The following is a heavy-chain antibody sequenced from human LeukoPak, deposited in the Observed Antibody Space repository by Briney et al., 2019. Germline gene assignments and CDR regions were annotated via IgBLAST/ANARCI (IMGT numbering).Heavy chain of an antibody. V-gene: IGHV3-9*01. CDR3: ARGNRDSSGFYFYYGMDV. Sequence: GRSLRLSCAASGFTFDDYAMFWVRQAPGKGLEWDSGISWDSRNIGYAASVKGRFTTSRDNGKNSLYLQMNSLRPDDTALYYCARGNRDSSGFYFYYGMDVWGPGSTVTVSS. D-gene: IGHD6-19*01. J-gene: IGHJ6*02. CDR2: ISWDSRNI. CDR1: GFTFDDYA.